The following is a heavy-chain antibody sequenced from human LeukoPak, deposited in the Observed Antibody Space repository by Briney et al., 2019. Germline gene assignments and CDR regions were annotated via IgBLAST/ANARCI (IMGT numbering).Heavy chain of an antibody. CDR3: ARGLIVVVVAATLDGMDV. V-gene: IGHV1-2*06. Sequence: ASVKVSCKASGYTFTGYYMHWVRQAPGQGLEWTGRINPNSGGTNYAQKFQGRVTMTRDTSISTAYMELSRLRSDDTAVYYCARGLIVVVVAATLDGMDVWGQGTTVTVSS. CDR2: INPNSGGT. D-gene: IGHD2-15*01. CDR1: GYTFTGYY. J-gene: IGHJ6*02.